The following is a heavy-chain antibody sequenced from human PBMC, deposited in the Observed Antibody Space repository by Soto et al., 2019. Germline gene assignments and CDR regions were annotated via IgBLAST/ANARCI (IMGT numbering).Heavy chain of an antibody. V-gene: IGHV4-61*01. Sequence: QVQLQESGPGLVKPSETLSLTCTVSGGSVSSGSYYWSWIRQPPGKGLEWIGYIYYSGSTNYNPSLKSRDTISVDTSKHQFSLKVSSVTAADTAVYYCARDNALYYFDCWGQGTLVTVSS. J-gene: IGHJ4*02. CDR2: IYYSGST. CDR1: GGSVSSGSYY. CDR3: ARDNALYYFDC.